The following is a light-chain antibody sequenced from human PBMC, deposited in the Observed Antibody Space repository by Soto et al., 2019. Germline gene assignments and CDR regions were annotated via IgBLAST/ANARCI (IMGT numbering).Light chain of an antibody. CDR1: QSVSSN. V-gene: IGKV3-15*01. CDR3: QHYNNWPRT. J-gene: IGKJ1*01. Sequence: EIVMTQSPATLSVSPGERATLSCRASQSVSSNLAWYQQKPGQAPRVLIYGASTRATGIPARFSGSRSGTEFTLTISSLQSEDLAVYYCQHYNNWPRTFGQGTKVEIK. CDR2: GAS.